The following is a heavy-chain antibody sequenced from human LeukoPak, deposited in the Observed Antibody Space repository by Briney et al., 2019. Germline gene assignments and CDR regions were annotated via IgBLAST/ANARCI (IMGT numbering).Heavy chain of an antibody. Sequence: GGSLRPSCAASGFSFSSYSMNWVRQAQGKGLEWVSYIGHTGSTMSYADSVKGRFTISRDNARNSLYLQMNSLRAEDTAVYYCAIPPLSGTGSSRPLAEMDVWGQGTTVTVSS. CDR3: AIPPLSGTGSSRPLAEMDV. D-gene: IGHD3-10*01. J-gene: IGHJ6*02. V-gene: IGHV3-48*04. CDR1: GFSFSSYS. CDR2: IGHTGSTM.